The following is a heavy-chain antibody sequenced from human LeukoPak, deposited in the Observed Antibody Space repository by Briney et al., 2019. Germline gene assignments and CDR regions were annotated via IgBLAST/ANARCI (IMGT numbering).Heavy chain of an antibody. J-gene: IGHJ4*02. Sequence: ASVKVSCKASGGTLTNFAISWLRQAPGQGLEWLGGIVPIFRFSNYAEKFQDRVTIVADESTSTAYMELNSLTSEDTAVYYCAKIAGTTVAYYFDYWGQGTLVTVSS. V-gene: IGHV1-69*13. CDR1: GGTLTNFA. D-gene: IGHD4-23*01. CDR2: IVPIFRFS. CDR3: AKIAGTTVAYYFDY.